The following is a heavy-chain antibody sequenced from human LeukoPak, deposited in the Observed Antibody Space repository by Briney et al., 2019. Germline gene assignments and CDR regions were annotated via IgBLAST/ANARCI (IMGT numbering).Heavy chain of an antibody. CDR2: INSDGSST. V-gene: IGHV3-74*01. D-gene: IGHD3-22*01. CDR1: GFTFSSYW. J-gene: IGHJ4*02. Sequence: PGGSLRLSCAASGFTFSSYWMHWVRQAPGKGLVWVSRINSDGSSTSYADSVKGRFTISRDNAKNTLYLQMNSLRAEDTAVYYCASDYYDSSGYSSHWGQGTLVTVSS. CDR3: ASDYYDSSGYSSH.